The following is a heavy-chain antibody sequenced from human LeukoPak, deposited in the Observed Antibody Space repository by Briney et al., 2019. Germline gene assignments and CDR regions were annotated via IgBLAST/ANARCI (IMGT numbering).Heavy chain of an antibody. CDR3: ASGGSYSFSGVDYFAY. V-gene: IGHV1-2*06. D-gene: IGHD1-26*01. CDR2: INPNSGGT. Sequence: ASVKVSCKASGYTFTVYYMHWVRQAPGQGLEWMGRINPNSGGTNFAQNFQGRVTMTRDTSISTVYMELSRLRSDDTAVYYCASGGSYSFSGVDYFAYWGQGTLVTVSS. CDR1: GYTFTVYY. J-gene: IGHJ4*02.